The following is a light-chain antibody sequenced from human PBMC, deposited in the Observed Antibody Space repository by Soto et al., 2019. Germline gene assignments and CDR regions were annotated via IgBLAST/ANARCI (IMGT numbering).Light chain of an antibody. CDR1: NIGSKS. J-gene: IGLJ2*01. CDR2: ADS. V-gene: IGLV3-21*02. CDR3: QVWDSSSDHVV. Sequence: SYELTQPPSVSVAPGQTARSTCGGNNIGSKSVHWYQQKPGQAPVLVVYADSDRHSGIPERFSGSNSGNTATLTISRVEAGDEADYYCQVWDSSSDHVVFGGGTKLTVL.